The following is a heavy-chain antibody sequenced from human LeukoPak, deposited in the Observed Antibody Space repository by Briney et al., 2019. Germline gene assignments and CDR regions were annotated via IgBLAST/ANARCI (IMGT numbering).Heavy chain of an antibody. Sequence: GGSLRLSCVASGFTFSTYVMGWVRQVPGKGLEWVSSVSESGVSTYYADSVKGRFTISRDNSKDTLSLQMNSLRAADTAVYYCARGSGYSYSFTGRERTKSRLDYRGQGTLVTVSS. J-gene: IGHJ4*02. CDR1: GFTFSTYV. D-gene: IGHD5-18*01. CDR3: ARGSGYSYSFTGRERTKSRLDY. V-gene: IGHV3-23*01. CDR2: VSESGVST.